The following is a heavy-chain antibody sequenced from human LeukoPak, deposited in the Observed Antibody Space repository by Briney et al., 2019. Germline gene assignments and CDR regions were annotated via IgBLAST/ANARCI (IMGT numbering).Heavy chain of an antibody. CDR2: INGDGSST. Sequence: GGSLRLSGVAPGFTFGRYWMHWVGQTPGKGRVWVSRINGDGSSTNYADSVKGRFTISRDNAKNTLYLQMNSLRAEGSLRAEDTAVYYCAREDAFRGYSYGFVDYWGQGTLVTVSS. J-gene: IGHJ4*02. V-gene: IGHV3-74*01. D-gene: IGHD5-18*01. CDR3: AREDAFRGYSYGFVDY. CDR1: GFTFGRYW.